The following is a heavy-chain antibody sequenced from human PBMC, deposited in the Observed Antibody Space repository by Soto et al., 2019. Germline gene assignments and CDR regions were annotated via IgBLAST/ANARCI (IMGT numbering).Heavy chain of an antibody. CDR2: INAGNGNT. V-gene: IGHV1-3*01. D-gene: IGHD4-17*01. Sequence: ASVKVSCKASGYTFTSYAMHWVRQAPGQRLEWMGWINAGNGNTKYSQKFQGRVTITRDTSASTAYMELSSLRSEDTAVYYCASGPRIRTAYYYYYYYMDVWGKGTTVTVSS. J-gene: IGHJ6*03. CDR3: ASGPRIRTAYYYYYYYMDV. CDR1: GYTFTSYA.